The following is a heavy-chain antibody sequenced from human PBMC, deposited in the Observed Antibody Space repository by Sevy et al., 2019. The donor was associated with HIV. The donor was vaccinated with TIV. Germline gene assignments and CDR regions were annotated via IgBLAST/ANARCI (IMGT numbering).Heavy chain of an antibody. J-gene: IGHJ4*02. D-gene: IGHD2-15*01. Sequence: ASVNVSCKASGYTFTGYYMHWVRQAPGQGLEWMGWINPDSGGPNYAPKFQGRVTLTRDTSISTAYMELSRLKSDDTAVYYCVRDDRGGYFDYWGQGTLVTVSS. V-gene: IGHV1-2*02. CDR1: GYTFTGYY. CDR2: INPDSGGP. CDR3: VRDDRGGYFDY.